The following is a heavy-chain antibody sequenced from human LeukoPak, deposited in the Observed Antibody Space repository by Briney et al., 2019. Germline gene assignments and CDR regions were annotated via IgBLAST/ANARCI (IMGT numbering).Heavy chain of an antibody. V-gene: IGHV4-38-2*01. Sequence: KPSETLSLTCAVSGYSISSGYYWGWIRQPPGKGLEWIGSIYHSGSTYYNPSLKSRVTISVDTSKNQFSLKLSSVTAADTAVYYCARRSFSYPHYYYYMDVWGKGTTVTVSS. D-gene: IGHD3-3*01. CDR2: IYHSGST. CDR3: ARRSFSYPHYYYYMDV. CDR1: GYSISSGYY. J-gene: IGHJ6*03.